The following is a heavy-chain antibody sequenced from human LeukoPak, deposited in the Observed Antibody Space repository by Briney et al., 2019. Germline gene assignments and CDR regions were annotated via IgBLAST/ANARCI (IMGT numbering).Heavy chain of an antibody. CDR2: INQSGST. Sequence: PSETLSLTCAVYGGSFSGYYWSWIRQPPGKGLEWTGEINQSGSTNYNPSLKSRVTISVDTSKKQLSLKLTSVTAADTAVYYCAKRAREGSGYYLYYFDYWGQGTLVTVSS. D-gene: IGHD3-22*01. J-gene: IGHJ4*02. V-gene: IGHV4-34*01. CDR3: AKRAREGSGYYLYYFDY. CDR1: GGSFSGYY.